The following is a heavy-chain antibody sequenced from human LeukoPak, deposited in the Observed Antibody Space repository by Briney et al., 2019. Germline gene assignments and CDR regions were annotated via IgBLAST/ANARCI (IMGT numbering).Heavy chain of an antibody. CDR3: AREEVLLWFGELLLPSPLDY. D-gene: IGHD3-10*01. CDR2: TYYRSKWYN. Sequence: SQTLSLTCAISGDSVSSNSAAWNWIRQSPPRGLEWLGRTYYRSKWYNDYAVSVKSRITINPDTSKNQFSLQLNSVTPEDTAVYYCAREEVLLWFGELLLPSPLDYWGQGTLVTVSS. V-gene: IGHV6-1*01. J-gene: IGHJ4*02. CDR1: GDSVSSNSAA.